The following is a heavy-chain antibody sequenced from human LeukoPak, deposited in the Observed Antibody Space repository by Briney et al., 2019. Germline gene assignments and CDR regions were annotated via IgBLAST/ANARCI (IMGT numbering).Heavy chain of an antibody. CDR2: ISYDGSNK. D-gene: IGHD3-10*01. J-gene: IGHJ4*02. Sequence: GGSLRLSCAASGFTFSSYAMHWVRQAPGKGLEWVAVISYDGSNKYYADSVKGRFTISRDNSKNTLYLQMNSLRAEDTAVYYCARDMGGSYYYGSGSYHGYFDYWGREPWSPSPQ. CDR3: ARDMGGSYYYGSGSYHGYFDY. CDR1: GFTFSSYA. V-gene: IGHV3-30*04.